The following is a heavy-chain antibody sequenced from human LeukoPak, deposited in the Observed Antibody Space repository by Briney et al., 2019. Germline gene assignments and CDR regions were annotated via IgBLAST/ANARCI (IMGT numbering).Heavy chain of an antibody. V-gene: IGHV3-21*01. J-gene: IGHJ5*02. D-gene: IGHD2-8*01. Sequence: GGSLRLSCAASGFTFSSYSMNWVRQAPGKGLEWVSSISSSSSYIYYADSVKGRFTISRDNAKDSLYLQMNSLRAEDTAVYYCARDCTNGVCYNWFDPWGQGTRVTVSS. CDR3: ARDCTNGVCYNWFDP. CDR2: ISSSSSYI. CDR1: GFTFSSYS.